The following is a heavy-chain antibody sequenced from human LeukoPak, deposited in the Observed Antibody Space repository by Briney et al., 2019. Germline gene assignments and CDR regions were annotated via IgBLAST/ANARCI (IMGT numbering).Heavy chain of an antibody. V-gene: IGHV3-48*02. CDR3: ARDHDWAFDL. J-gene: IGHJ4*02. CDR2: INHDAEMI. D-gene: IGHD3-9*01. Sequence: GGSLRLSCEGSGFPFASYVMSWVRQAPGKGLEWIAYINHDAEMIFYPDFVKGRFTISRDNAKKSLYLQMNAQRYEDTAIYYCARDHDWAFDLWGQGTLVTVSS. CDR1: GFPFASYV.